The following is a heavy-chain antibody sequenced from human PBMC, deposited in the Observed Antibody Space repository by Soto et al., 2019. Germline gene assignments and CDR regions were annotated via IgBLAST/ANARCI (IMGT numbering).Heavy chain of an antibody. J-gene: IGHJ4*02. D-gene: IGHD3-22*01. CDR2: IYYSGST. Sequence: SETLSLTCTVSGGSISTSSYFWGWIRQPPGKGLEWIGSIYYSGSTYYNPSLKSRVTISVDTSKNQFSLKLSSVTAADTAVYYCARDYDSSGDYWGQGTLVTVSS. V-gene: IGHV4-39*01. CDR1: GGSISTSSYF. CDR3: ARDYDSSGDY.